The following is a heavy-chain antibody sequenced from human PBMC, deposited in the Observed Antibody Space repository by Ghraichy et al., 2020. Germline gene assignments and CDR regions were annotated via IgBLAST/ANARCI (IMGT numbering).Heavy chain of an antibody. J-gene: IGHJ4*02. CDR2: INTDGTTA. V-gene: IGHV3-74*01. CDR1: GFPFTSW. CDR3: ARDNDFKTDF. Sequence: GGSLRLSCATSGFPFTSWMHWVRQAPGKGPVWVSRINTDGTTAIYADSVKGRFTISRDNAKNTVYLQMNSLRAEDTAVYYCARDNDFKTDFWGQGTLVTVSS. D-gene: IGHD2-21*02.